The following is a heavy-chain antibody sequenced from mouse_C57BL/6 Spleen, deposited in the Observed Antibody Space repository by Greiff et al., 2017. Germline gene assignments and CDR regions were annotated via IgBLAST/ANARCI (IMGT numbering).Heavy chain of an antibody. Sequence: QVQLKESGAELVKPGASVKISCKASGYAFSSYWMNWVKQRPGKGLEWIGQIYPGDGDTNYNGKFKGKATLTADKSSSTAYMQLSSLTSEDSAVYFCARSGYGWYFDVWGTGTTVTVSS. V-gene: IGHV1-80*01. D-gene: IGHD3-1*01. CDR2: IYPGDGDT. CDR1: GYAFSSYW. CDR3: ARSGYGWYFDV. J-gene: IGHJ1*03.